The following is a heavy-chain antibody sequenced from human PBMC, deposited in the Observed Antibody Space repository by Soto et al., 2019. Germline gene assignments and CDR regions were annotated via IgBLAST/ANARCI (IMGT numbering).Heavy chain of an antibody. CDR1: GFTLRSYA. V-gene: IGHV3-23*01. J-gene: IGHJ5*02. D-gene: IGHD4-17*01. CDR2: FSGTGGYT. Sequence: GGSRRLSCTDPGFTLRSYAISWVRQAPGKGLEWVPTFSGTGGYTYYADSVKGRFTISRDDSKNTLFLHMTSLRAADTAAYYCARGQRALITYGPFDPWGQGTLVTVSS. CDR3: ARGQRALITYGPFDP.